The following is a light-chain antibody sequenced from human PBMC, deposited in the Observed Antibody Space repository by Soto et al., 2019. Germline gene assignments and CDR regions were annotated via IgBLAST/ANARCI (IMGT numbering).Light chain of an antibody. CDR3: QQYDSDSPT. CDR1: QSISNW. CDR2: KVS. V-gene: IGKV1-5*03. Sequence: DIQMTPSPSTLSASVGDRVTITCRASQSISNWLAWYQQKPGKAPKLLIYKVSSLERGVPSRFSGRGSGTEFTLTISSLQPDDLATYFCQQYDSDSPTFGQGPKVEIK. J-gene: IGKJ1*01.